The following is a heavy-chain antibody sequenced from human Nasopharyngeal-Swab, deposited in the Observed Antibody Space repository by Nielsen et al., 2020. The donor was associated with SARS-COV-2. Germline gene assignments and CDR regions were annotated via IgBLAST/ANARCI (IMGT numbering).Heavy chain of an antibody. V-gene: IGHV3-11*01. CDR3: ATFPFYDLLTGSDYYGLDF. CDR2: INSGGTTM. Sequence: GESLKISCAASGFIFSDYYMSWIRQAPGKGLEWVSYINSGGTTMLYANSVEGRFTTYRDNARNSLYLQMNSLGAEDTAVYYCATFPFYDLLTGSDYYGLDFWGQGTTVTVSS. CDR1: GFIFSDYY. D-gene: IGHD3-9*01. J-gene: IGHJ6*02.